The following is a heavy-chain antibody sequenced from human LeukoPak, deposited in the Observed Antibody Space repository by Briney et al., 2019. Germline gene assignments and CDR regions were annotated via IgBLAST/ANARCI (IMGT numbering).Heavy chain of an antibody. CDR1: GGSISSGSYY. J-gene: IGHJ5*02. Sequence: PSETLSLTCTVSGGSISSGSYYWSWIRQPAGRGLEWIGRIYTSGSTNYNPSLKSRVTISVDTSKNQFSLKLSSVTAADTAVYYCARDERYCSSTSCYFRFGPWGQGTLVTVSS. CDR2: IYTSGST. CDR3: ARDERYCSSTSCYFRFGP. D-gene: IGHD2-2*01. V-gene: IGHV4-61*02.